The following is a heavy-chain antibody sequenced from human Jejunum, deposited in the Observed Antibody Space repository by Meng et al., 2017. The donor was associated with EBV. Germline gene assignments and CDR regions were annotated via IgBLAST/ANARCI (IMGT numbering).Heavy chain of an antibody. CDR3: ARSYCGGDCNYNWIDP. J-gene: IGHJ5*02. CDR2: INPNSGDT. D-gene: IGHD2-21*02. V-gene: IGHV1-2*06. CDR1: GYTLTGYY. Sequence: QVQVVPSGAEVRKPGASVKVSCKAAGYTLTGYYLHWVRQAPGQGLEWMGRINPNSGDTYRAQKFQGRVTMTRDTSISTAYMELSSLTSDDTAMYYCARSYCGGDCNYNWIDPWGQGTLVTVSS.